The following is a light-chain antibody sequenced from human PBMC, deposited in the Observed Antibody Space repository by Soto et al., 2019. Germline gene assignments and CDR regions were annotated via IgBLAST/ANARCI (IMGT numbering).Light chain of an antibody. CDR3: QQRNYWQVT. CDR2: DVS. J-gene: IGKJ5*01. Sequence: EVVLTQSPVTLSLSPGERATLSCRASQSVDSYLAWYQQKHGQAPRLLIYDVSNRATGIPARFSGTGSGTDFTITISSLEPEDFEVYYCQQRNYWQVTFGQGTRLEIK. CDR1: QSVDSY. V-gene: IGKV3-11*01.